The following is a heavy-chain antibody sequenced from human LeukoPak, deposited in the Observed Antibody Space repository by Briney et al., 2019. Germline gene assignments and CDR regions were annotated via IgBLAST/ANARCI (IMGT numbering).Heavy chain of an antibody. Sequence: ASVKVSCKASGYTFTSYDINWVRQATGQGLEWMGWMNPNSGNTGYAQKFQGRVTMTRNTSISTAYMELSSLRSEDTAVYYCARTLKRWLQPDYWGQGTLVTVSS. J-gene: IGHJ4*02. D-gene: IGHD5-24*01. V-gene: IGHV1-8*01. CDR2: MNPNSGNT. CDR3: ARTLKRWLQPDY. CDR1: GYTFTSYD.